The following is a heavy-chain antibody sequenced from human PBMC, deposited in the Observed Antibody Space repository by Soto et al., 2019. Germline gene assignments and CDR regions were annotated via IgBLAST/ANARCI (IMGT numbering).Heavy chain of an antibody. V-gene: IGHV1-18*01. CDR3: ARDRYYDFWSGYTGSYGMDV. CDR1: GYTFTSYG. Sequence: RASVKVSCKASGYTFTSYGISWVRQAPGQGXEWMGWISAYNGNTNYAQKLQGRVTMTTDTSTSTAYMELRSLRSDDTAVYYCARDRYYDFWSGYTGSYGMDVWGQGTTVTVSS. D-gene: IGHD3-3*01. J-gene: IGHJ6*02. CDR2: ISAYNGNT.